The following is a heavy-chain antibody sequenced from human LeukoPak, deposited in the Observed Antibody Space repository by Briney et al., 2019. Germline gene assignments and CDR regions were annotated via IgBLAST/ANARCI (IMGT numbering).Heavy chain of an antibody. Sequence: ASVKVSCKASGYTFISYGISWVRQAPGQGLEWMGWISAYNGNTNYAQKLQGRVTMTTDTSTSAAYMELRRLRSDDTAVYYCARVGEDCRSTSCYAGVDYWGKETLVSV. D-gene: IGHD2-2*01. V-gene: IGHV1-18*01. CDR2: ISAYNGNT. CDR3: ARVGEDCRSTSCYAGVDY. J-gene: IGHJ4*02. CDR1: GYTFISYG.